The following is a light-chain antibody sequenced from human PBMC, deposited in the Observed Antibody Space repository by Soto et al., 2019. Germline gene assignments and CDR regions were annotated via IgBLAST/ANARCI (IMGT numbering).Light chain of an antibody. CDR3: SAYAGRYTFV. CDR2: EVS. Sequence: QSVLTQPPSASGSPGQSVTISCTGTSSDIGAYNYASWYQQHPGKAPKFMIYEVSKRPSGVPDRFSGSKSGNTASLTVSGLQAEDEADYYCSAYAGRYTFVFGTGTKVTVL. CDR1: SSDIGAYNY. J-gene: IGLJ1*01. V-gene: IGLV2-8*01.